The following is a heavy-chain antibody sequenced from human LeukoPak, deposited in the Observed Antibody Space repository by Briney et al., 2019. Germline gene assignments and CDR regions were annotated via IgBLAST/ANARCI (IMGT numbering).Heavy chain of an antibody. J-gene: IGHJ4*02. CDR3: AKDMAAYYYASGNIDY. CDR1: GFTFDDYA. D-gene: IGHD3-10*01. V-gene: IGHV3-43D*03. Sequence: GGSLRLSCAASGFTFDDYAMHWVRQAPGKGLEWVSLISWDGGGTYYADTVKGRFTISRDNSKNSLYLQMNSLRAEDTALYYCAKDMAAYYYASGNIDYWGQGTLVAVSS. CDR2: ISWDGGGT.